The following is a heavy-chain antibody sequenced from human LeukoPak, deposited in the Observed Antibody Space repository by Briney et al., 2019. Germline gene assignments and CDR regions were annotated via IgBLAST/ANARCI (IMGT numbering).Heavy chain of an antibody. CDR1: GGSVRSDISH. J-gene: IGHJ5*02. D-gene: IGHD6-13*01. V-gene: IGHV4-30-2*01. Sequence: SETLSLTCSVSGGSVRSDISHWSWIRQPPGTGLEWIGYIYHSGSTYYNPSLKSRVTISVDRSKNQFSLKLSSVTAADTAVYYCARAAAGNSWFDPWGQGTLVTVSS. CDR3: ARAAAGNSWFDP. CDR2: IYHSGST.